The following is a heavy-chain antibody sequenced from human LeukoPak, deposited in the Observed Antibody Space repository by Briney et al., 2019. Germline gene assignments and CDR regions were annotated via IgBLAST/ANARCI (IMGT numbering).Heavy chain of an antibody. Sequence: ASVRVSCKASGYTFTGYYMHWVRQAPGQGLEWMGWINPDSGGTYFAQKFQGRVTMTRDTSISTVYMELSSLRSDDTAMYYCARGRSRFEGFVSVWYLDFWGQGILVTVSS. CDR3: ARGRSRFEGFVSVWYLDF. CDR2: INPDSGGT. J-gene: IGHJ4*02. D-gene: IGHD6-19*01. V-gene: IGHV1-2*02. CDR1: GYTFTGYY.